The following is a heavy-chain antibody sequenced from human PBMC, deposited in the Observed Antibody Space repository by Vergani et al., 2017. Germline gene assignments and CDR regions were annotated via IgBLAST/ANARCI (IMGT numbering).Heavy chain of an antibody. CDR2: INAGNGNT. D-gene: IGHD3-10*01. Sequence: QVQLVQSGAEVKKPGASVKVSCKASGYTFTSYAMHWVRQAPGQRLEWMGWINAGNGNTKYSQKFKGRVTITRDTSAITAYMELSSLRSEDTAVYYCAINSGYYGSGSYYNMGYYYYYGMDVWGQGTTVTVSS. CDR1: GYTFTSYA. CDR3: AINSGYYGSGSYYNMGYYYYYGMDV. J-gene: IGHJ6*02. V-gene: IGHV1-3*01.